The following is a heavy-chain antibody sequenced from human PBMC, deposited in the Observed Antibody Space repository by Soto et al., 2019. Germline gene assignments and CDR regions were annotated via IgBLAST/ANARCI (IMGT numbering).Heavy chain of an antibody. J-gene: IGHJ2*01. CDR3: AKDAYYGAYAWYFDL. V-gene: IGHV3-30*18. CDR1: GFTFSSYG. Sequence: QVQLVESGGGVVQPGRSLRLSCAASGFTFSSYGMHWVRQAPGKGLEWVAVISYDGSNKYYADSVKGRFTISRDNSKNTLYLQMNSLRAEDTAVYYCAKDAYYGAYAWYFDLWGRGTLVTVSS. CDR2: ISYDGSNK. D-gene: IGHD4-17*01.